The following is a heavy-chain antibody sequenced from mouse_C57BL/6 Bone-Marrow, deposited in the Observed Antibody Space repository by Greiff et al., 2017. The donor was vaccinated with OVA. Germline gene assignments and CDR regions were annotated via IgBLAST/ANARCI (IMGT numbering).Heavy chain of an antibody. CDR2: IYPGGGYT. V-gene: IGHV1-63*01. CDR3: ARESPYYCGSRGWYFYV. Sequence: QVQLQQSGAELVRPGPSVKMSCKASGYTFTNYWLGWAKQRPGHGLEWIGDIYPGGGYTNYNAKFKGTATLTADKYSSTAYMQFSSLTSEDSVIYYGARESPYYCGSRGWYFYVWGTGTTVTVSS. D-gene: IGHD1-1*01. CDR1: GYTFTNYW. J-gene: IGHJ1*03.